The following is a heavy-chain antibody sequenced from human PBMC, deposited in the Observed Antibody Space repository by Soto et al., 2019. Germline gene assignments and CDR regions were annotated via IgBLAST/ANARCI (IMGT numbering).Heavy chain of an antibody. CDR3: ARDAESKLRLATHPSY. Sequence: QLQLQESGPGLVKPSETLSLTCTVSGCSISSSSYYWGWIRQPPGKGLEWHGRLYYSGSTYYNPSLKSRNPISVNAYTNPFSPTLSSMTAADTTLYYCARDAESKLRLATHPSYSGQGTLVTVSS. CDR2: LYYSGST. J-gene: IGHJ4*02. CDR1: GCSISSSSYY. D-gene: IGHD3-3*01. V-gene: IGHV4-39*02.